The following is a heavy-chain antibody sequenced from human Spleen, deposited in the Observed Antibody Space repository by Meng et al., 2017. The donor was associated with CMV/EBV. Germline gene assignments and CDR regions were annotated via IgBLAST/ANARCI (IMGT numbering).Heavy chain of an antibody. J-gene: IGHJ4*02. V-gene: IGHV4-38-2*02. CDR3: ASLVGATLTFDY. D-gene: IGHD1-26*01. CDR2: IYHNDNT. Sequence: GSLRLSCTVSGYSISSGHYWAWIRQPPGKGLEWIGSIYHNDNTYYNPSLKSRVTISVDTSKNQFSLKLSSVTAADTAVYYCASLVGATLTFDYWGQGTLVTVSS. CDR1: GYSISSGHY.